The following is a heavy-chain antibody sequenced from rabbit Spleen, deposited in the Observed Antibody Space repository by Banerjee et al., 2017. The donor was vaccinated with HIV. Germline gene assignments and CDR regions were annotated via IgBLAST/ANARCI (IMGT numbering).Heavy chain of an antibody. CDR2: IYAIGSGDT. V-gene: IGHV1S45*01. CDR1: GFSFSNNYY. Sequence: QEQLEESGGDLVKPEGSLTLTCTASGFSFSNNYYMCWVRQAPGKGLEWIACIYAIGSGDTDYANWATGRFTISKTSSTTVTLQMTSLTAADTATYFCARDAGTSFSTYGMDLWGQGTLVTVS. D-gene: IGHD4-2*01. CDR3: ARDAGTSFSTYGMDL. J-gene: IGHJ6*01.